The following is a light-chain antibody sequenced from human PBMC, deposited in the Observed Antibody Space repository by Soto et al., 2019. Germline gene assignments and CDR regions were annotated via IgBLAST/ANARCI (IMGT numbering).Light chain of an antibody. V-gene: IGKV3-20*01. CDR2: GAS. CDR1: QSVSNF. J-gene: IGKJ1*01. CDR3: QQYGNLLWT. Sequence: DIVLTQSPATLSLSPGERATLSCRASQSVSNFLAWYQQKPGQAPRLLIYGASTRATGIPARFSGSGSGTDFTLTTSRLESEDFAVYYCQQYGNLLWTFGQGTKVDIK.